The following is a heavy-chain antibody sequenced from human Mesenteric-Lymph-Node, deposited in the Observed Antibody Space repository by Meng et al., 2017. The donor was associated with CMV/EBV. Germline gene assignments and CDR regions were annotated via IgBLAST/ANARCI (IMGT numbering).Heavy chain of an antibody. Sequence: GGSLRLSCAASGFTFSSYAMHWVRQAPGKGLEWVAVISYDGSNKYYADSVKGRFTIPRDNSKNTLYLQMNSLRAEDTAAYYCAKTGYHYGSGLTDWFDPWGQGTLVTVSS. CDR3: AKTGYHYGSGLTDWFDP. CDR1: GFTFSSYA. D-gene: IGHD3-10*01. V-gene: IGHV3-30*04. CDR2: ISYDGSNK. J-gene: IGHJ5*02.